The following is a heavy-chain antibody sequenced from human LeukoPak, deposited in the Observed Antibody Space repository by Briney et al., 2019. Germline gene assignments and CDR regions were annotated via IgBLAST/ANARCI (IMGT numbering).Heavy chain of an antibody. J-gene: IGHJ5*02. Sequence: GGALEIYWQGSGYIFTSYWIGGVRQVAGKGVEGMGIIYPGDSDTRYSPSFQGQVTISADKSISTAYLQWSSLKASDTAMYYCARHGIGDYDFWSGYNWFDPWGQGTLVTVSS. V-gene: IGHV5-51*01. CDR2: IYPGDSDT. CDR1: GYIFTSYW. CDR3: ARHGIGDYDFWSGYNWFDP. D-gene: IGHD3-3*01.